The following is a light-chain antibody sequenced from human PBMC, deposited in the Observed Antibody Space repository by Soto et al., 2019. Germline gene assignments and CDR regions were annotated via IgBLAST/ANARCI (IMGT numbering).Light chain of an antibody. CDR1: TSNIGTFY. CDR2: LGD. Sequence: QSVLTQPPSASSTPGQTVTISCSGSTSNIGTFYVYWYQHLPGTAPKLLIYLGDQRASGVSDRFSGSKSGTSASLAISGLQAEDEADYYCSSYTSSNTLEVFGSGTKLTVL. J-gene: IGLJ1*01. CDR3: SSYTSSNTLEV. V-gene: IGLV1-47*02.